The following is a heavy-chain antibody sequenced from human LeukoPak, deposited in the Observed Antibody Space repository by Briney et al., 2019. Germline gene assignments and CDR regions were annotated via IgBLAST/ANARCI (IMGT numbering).Heavy chain of an antibody. Sequence: GGSLRLSCAASGFTFSNYNMNWVRQAPGKGLEWVSYISSRSSTIYYADSVKGRFTISRDNAKNSLYLQMNSLRAEDTAVYYCARGQVPYGMDVWGQGTAVTVSS. CDR3: ARGQVPYGMDV. CDR1: GFTFSNYN. V-gene: IGHV3-48*04. J-gene: IGHJ6*02. CDR2: ISSRSSTI.